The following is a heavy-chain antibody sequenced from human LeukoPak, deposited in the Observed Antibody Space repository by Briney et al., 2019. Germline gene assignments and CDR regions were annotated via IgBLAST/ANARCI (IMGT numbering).Heavy chain of an antibody. CDR1: GFGCRSYG. CDR3: ARDFSVGGIVAPTLDL. D-gene: IGHD3-16*01. J-gene: IGHJ5*02. Sequence: GRSLRLSCTVSGFGCRSYGKHWVRQAPGKGQEWVAVMWYDGSDEDYADSVKGRFTISRDNFKNTLYLQMNSLSAGDTAVYYCARDFSVGGIVAPTLDLWGQGTLVTVSS. V-gene: IGHV3-33*01. CDR2: MWYDGSDE.